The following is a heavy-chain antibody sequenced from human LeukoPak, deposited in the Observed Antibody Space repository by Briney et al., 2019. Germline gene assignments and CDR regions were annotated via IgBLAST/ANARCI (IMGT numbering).Heavy chain of an antibody. D-gene: IGHD3-3*01. J-gene: IGHJ5*02. CDR3: ARVHYDFWSGYYRWFDP. CDR2: IIPIFGTA. CDR1: GGTFSSYA. Sequence: SVKVSCKASGGTFSSYAISWVRQAPGQGLEWMGGIIPIFGTANYAQEFQGRVTITADESTSTAYMELSSLRSEDTAVYYCARVHYDFWSGYYRWFDPWGQGTLVTVSS. V-gene: IGHV1-69*01.